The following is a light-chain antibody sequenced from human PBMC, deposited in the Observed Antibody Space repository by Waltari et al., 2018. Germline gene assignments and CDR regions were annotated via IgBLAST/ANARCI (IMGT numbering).Light chain of an antibody. J-gene: IGKJ1*01. V-gene: IGKV3-20*01. CDR1: QSVSRT. CDR3: QHYVRLPVT. CDR2: AAS. Sequence: TLSCRASQSVSRTLAWYQQKPGQAPSLLIYAASTRATGIPDRFSGSGSGTDFRLTISRLEPEDFAVYYCQHYVRLPVTFGQGTKVEIK.